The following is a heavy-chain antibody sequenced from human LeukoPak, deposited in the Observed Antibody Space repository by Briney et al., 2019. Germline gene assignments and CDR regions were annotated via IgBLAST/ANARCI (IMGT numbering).Heavy chain of an antibody. V-gene: IGHV4-59*01. Sequence: SETLSLTCTVSGGSISSYHWSWIRQPPGKGLEWIGYIYYSGSTNYNPSLKSRVTISVDTSKNQFSLNLSSVTAADTAVYYCAREIPGGRLDYWGQGTMVTVSS. J-gene: IGHJ4*02. CDR2: IYYSGST. CDR3: AREIPGGRLDY. D-gene: IGHD1-14*01. CDR1: GGSISSYH.